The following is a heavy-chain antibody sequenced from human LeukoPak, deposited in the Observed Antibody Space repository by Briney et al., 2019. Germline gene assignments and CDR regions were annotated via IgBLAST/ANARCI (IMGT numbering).Heavy chain of an antibody. CDR3: ARGWAPRGEKSSFDQ. V-gene: IGHV4-4*07. Sequence: SETLSLTCSVSGGSISRDSGGSISTIYWTWIRLVAGKGLEWLGRIFGSWHINYNPFLRSRISMSVDTSKNQFSLKLSSVTAADTAVYYCARGWAPRGEKSSFDQWGQGTLVTVSS. CDR1: GGSISRDSGGSISTIY. J-gene: IGHJ4*02. CDR2: IFGSWHI. D-gene: IGHD3-10*01.